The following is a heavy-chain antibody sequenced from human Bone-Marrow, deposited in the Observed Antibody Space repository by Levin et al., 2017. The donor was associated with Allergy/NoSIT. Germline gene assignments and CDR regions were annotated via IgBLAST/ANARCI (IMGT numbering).Heavy chain of an antibody. CDR3: ARSGDCSGGYFYSDSWFDP. J-gene: IGHJ5*02. CDR1: GFTLSSYW. D-gene: IGHD2-15*01. Sequence: GESLKISCAASGFTLSSYWMHWVRQAPGKGLVWVSRISSDGSSTSYADSVKGRFTISRDNAKNTQYLQMNSLRAEDTAVYYCARSGDCSGGYFYSDSWFDPWGQGTLVTVSS. V-gene: IGHV3-74*01. CDR2: ISSDGSST.